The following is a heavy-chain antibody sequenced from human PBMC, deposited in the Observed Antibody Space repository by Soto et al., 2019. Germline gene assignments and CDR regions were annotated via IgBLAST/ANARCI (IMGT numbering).Heavy chain of an antibody. D-gene: IGHD4-17*01. CDR1: GGSISSGGYS. V-gene: IGHV4-30-2*01. CDR3: ARGTQLSSTLTTVPYYFDY. Sequence: QLQLQESGSGLVKPSQTLSLTCAVSGGSISSGGYSWSWIRQPPGKGLEWIGYIYHSGSTYYNPSLKRRITISVDMPKNQFSLKLSSVTAADTAVYYCARGTQLSSTLTTVPYYFDYWGQGTLVTVSS. CDR2: IYHSGST. J-gene: IGHJ4*02.